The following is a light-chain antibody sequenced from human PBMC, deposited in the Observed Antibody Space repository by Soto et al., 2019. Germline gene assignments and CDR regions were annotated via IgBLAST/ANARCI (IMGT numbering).Light chain of an antibody. Sequence: VLTQSPGTLSLSPGERATLSCRASQSVTNYLVWYQQKAGQAPRLLIYGASSRAPGIPDRFSGSGSGTDFTLTINRLGPEDSAVYYCQQFDTSPYTFGQGTKVEMK. CDR1: QSVTNY. CDR2: GAS. V-gene: IGKV3-20*01. J-gene: IGKJ2*01. CDR3: QQFDTSPYT.